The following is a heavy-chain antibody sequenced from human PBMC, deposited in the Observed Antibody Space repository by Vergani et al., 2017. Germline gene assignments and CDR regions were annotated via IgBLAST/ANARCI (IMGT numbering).Heavy chain of an antibody. D-gene: IGHD4-11*01. CDR1: GGSFTSYH. CDR2: IDHTGRP. V-gene: IGHV4-34*01. CDR3: ARVNTETNVHLYYYYYMDV. Sequence: QVQLQQWGGGLLKTSETLSLTCVVNGGSFTSYHWTWIRQSPGGGLEWVGDIDHTGRPDYNPSLKSRLTMSVDKSRNQFSLTLNSVTATDTAIYFCARVNTETNVHLYYYYYMDVLGQGTAVTVS. J-gene: IGHJ6*03.